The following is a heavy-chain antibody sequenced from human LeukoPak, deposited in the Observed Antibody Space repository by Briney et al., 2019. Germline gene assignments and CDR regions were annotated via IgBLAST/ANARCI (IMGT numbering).Heavy chain of an antibody. CDR2: MGTAGDT. CDR1: GFTFSSYD. J-gene: IGHJ4*02. D-gene: IGHD1-26*01. Sequence: GGTLRLSCAASGFTFSSYDVHWVRQATGRGLEWVSAMGTAGDTYYAGSVKGRFTISREDAKNSFYLQMNSLRAGDTAVYYCAALGGSIYWGQGTVVTVSS. V-gene: IGHV3-13*01. CDR3: AALGGSIY.